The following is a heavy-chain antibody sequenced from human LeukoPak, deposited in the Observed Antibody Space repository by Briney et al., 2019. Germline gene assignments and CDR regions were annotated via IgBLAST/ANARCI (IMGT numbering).Heavy chain of an antibody. Sequence: ASVKVSCKASGGTFSSYAISWVRQAPGQGLERMGRIIPILGIANYAQKFQGRVTITADKSTSTAYMELSSLRSEDTAVYYCARLHPQRAFDIWGQGTMVTVSS. CDR3: ARLHPQRAFDI. D-gene: IGHD2-2*01. V-gene: IGHV1-69*04. J-gene: IGHJ3*02. CDR2: IIPILGIA. CDR1: GGTFSSYA.